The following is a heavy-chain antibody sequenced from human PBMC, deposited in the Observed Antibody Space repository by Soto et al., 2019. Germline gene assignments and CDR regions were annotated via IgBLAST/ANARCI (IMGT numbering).Heavy chain of an antibody. J-gene: IGHJ6*02. V-gene: IGHV1-69*13. CDR1: GGTFSSYA. CDR2: IIPIFGTA. Sequence: ASVKVSCKASGGTFSSYAISWVRQAPGQGLEWMGGIIPIFGTANYAQKFQGRVTITADESTSTAYMELSSLRSEDTAVYYCAKHLRLGEYTYGMDVWGQGTTVTVSS. D-gene: IGHD3-16*01. CDR3: AKHLRLGEYTYGMDV.